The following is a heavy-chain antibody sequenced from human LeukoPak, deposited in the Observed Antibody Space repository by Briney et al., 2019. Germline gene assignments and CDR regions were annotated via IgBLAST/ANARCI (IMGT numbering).Heavy chain of an antibody. CDR1: GGSISSGGYY. Sequence: SKTLSLTCTVSGGSISSGGYYWSWIRQHPGKGLEWIGYIYYSGSTYYNPSLKSRVTISVDTSKNQFSLKLSSVTAPDTAVYYCARGNLRCCHTYDAFDIWGQGTMVTVSS. V-gene: IGHV4-31*03. D-gene: IGHD2-2*02. CDR2: IYYSGST. J-gene: IGHJ3*02. CDR3: ARGNLRCCHTYDAFDI.